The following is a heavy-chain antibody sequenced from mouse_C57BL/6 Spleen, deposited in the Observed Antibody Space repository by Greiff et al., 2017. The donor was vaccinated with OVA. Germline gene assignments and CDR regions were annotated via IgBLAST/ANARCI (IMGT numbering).Heavy chain of an antibody. Sequence: VQLQQSGPVLVKPGASVKMSCKASGYTFTDYYMNWVKQSHGKSLEWIGVINPYNGGTSYNQKFKGKATLTVDKSSSTAYMELNSLTSEDSAVYYCARPGDYARFAYWGQGTLVTVSA. V-gene: IGHV1-19*01. CDR2: INPYNGGT. J-gene: IGHJ3*01. CDR1: GYTFTDYY. D-gene: IGHD2-4*01. CDR3: ARPGDYARFAY.